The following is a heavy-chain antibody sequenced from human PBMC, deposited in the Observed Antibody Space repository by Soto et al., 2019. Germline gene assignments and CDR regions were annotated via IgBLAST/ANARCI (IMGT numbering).Heavy chain of an antibody. CDR3: ARDRYFDWSAYYYYYMDV. CDR2: IYSGGST. V-gene: IGHV3-53*01. CDR1: GFTVSSNY. J-gene: IGHJ6*03. D-gene: IGHD3-9*01. Sequence: GGSLRLSCAASGFTVSSNYMSWVRQAPGKGLEWVSVIYSGGSTYYADSVKGRFTISRDNAKNSLYLQMNSLRAEDTAVYYCARDRYFDWSAYYYYYMDVWGKGTTVTVSS.